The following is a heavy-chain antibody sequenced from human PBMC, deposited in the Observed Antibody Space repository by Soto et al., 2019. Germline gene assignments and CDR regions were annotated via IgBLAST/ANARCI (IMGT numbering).Heavy chain of an antibody. CDR2: IIPIFGTA. CDR1: GDTFSSYA. CDR3: ARGEEITIFGVVIIRGMDV. J-gene: IGHJ6*02. Sequence: ASVKVSCKASGDTFSSYAISWVRQAPGQGLEWMGGIIPIFGTANYAQKFQGRVTITADKSTSTAYMELSSLRSEDTAVYYCARGEEITIFGVVIIRGMDVWGQGTTVTVSS. D-gene: IGHD3-3*01. V-gene: IGHV1-69*06.